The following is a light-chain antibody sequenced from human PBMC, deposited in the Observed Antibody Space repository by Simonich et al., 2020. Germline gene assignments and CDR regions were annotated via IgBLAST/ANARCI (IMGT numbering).Light chain of an antibody. V-gene: IGLV1-47*01. CDR1: SSNIGSNY. Sequence: QSVLTQPPSASGTPGQRVTISCSGSSSNIGSNYVYWYQQLPGTAPKLLIYRINRRPSGVPDRFSGSKSGNSASLAISGLRSEDEADYYCAAWDDSLSGPVFGGGTKLTVL. CDR2: RIN. J-gene: IGLJ3*02. CDR3: AAWDDSLSGPV.